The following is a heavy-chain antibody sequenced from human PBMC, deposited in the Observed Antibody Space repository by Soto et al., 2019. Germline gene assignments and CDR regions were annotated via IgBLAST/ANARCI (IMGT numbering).Heavy chain of an antibody. CDR2: TYPSGST. J-gene: IGHJ5*02. CDR3: ARGRRDQLLRSMGHWFDP. D-gene: IGHD2-2*01. Sequence: ASETLALSCTVSVGSISSYYWRWLRQPAGKGLESPGRTYPSGSTNYNPSLKSRVTMSVDTSKNQLSLKLSYVTAADTAVYYRARGRRDQLLRSMGHWFDPWGQGTLVTVS. CDR1: VGSISSYY. V-gene: IGHV4-4*07.